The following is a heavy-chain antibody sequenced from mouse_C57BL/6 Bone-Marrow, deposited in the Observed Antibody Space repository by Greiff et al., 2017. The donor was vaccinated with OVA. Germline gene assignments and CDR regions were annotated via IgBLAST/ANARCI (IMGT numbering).Heavy chain of an antibody. D-gene: IGHD1-1*01. J-gene: IGHJ2*01. Sequence: VQLQESGAELVRPGASVKLSCKASGYTFTDYYINWVKQRPGQGLEWIARIYPGSGNTYYNEKFKGKATLTAEKSSSTAYMQLSSLTSEDAAVYFCARLITTVVAPYFDDWGQGTTLTVSS. CDR3: ARLITTVVAPYFDD. V-gene: IGHV1-76*01. CDR2: IYPGSGNT. CDR1: GYTFTDYY.